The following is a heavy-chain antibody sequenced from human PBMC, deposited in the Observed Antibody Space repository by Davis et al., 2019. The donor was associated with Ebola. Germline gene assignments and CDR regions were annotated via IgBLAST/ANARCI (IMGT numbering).Heavy chain of an antibody. CDR3: AGQIQASFDP. CDR2: VYFSGST. CDR1: GASMRSSS. J-gene: IGHJ5*02. Sequence: PSETLSLTCTVSGASMRSSSWSWIRQPPGKGLEWIGCVYFSGSTSYNPSLKSRVTISIDTSKNQFSLRLTSVTAADTAMYYCAGQIQASFDPWGQGTLVTVSS. V-gene: IGHV4-59*01.